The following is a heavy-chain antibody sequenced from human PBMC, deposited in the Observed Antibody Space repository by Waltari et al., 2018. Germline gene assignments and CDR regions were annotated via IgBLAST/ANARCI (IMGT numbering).Heavy chain of an antibody. CDR2: FDTSVTYK. Sequence: EVQLLESGGALVKPGGSLRLSCVASGFTFTYHNMNWVRQPPGKGREWVSFFDTSVTYKYYADSVKGRFTISRDNAKNSVHLQMDNLRAEDTAVYYCVREAYDDPNCFDSWGQGTLVTVSS. CDR3: VREAYDDPNCFDS. J-gene: IGHJ5*01. V-gene: IGHV3-21*02. CDR1: GFTFTYHN. D-gene: IGHD5-12*01.